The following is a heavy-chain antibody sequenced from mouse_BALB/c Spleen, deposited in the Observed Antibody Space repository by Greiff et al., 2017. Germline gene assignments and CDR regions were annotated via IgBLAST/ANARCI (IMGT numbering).Heavy chain of an antibody. CDR1: GFTFSSYA. CDR2: ISSGGST. Sequence: DVMLVESGGGLVKPGGSLKLSCAASGFTFSSYAMSWVRQTPEKRLEWVASISSGGSTYYPDSVKGRFTISRDNARNILYLQMSSLRSEDTAMYYCARERYGSSYGYWGQGTTLTVSS. V-gene: IGHV5-6-5*01. D-gene: IGHD1-1*01. CDR3: ARERYGSSYGY. J-gene: IGHJ2*01.